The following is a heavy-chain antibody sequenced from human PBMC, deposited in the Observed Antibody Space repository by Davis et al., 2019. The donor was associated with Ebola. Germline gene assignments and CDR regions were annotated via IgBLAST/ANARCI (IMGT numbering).Heavy chain of an antibody. D-gene: IGHD3-3*02. J-gene: IGHJ4*02. Sequence: GESLKISCAASGFTFSSYSMNWVRQAPGKGLEWVANMKQDGSETYYVGSVKGRFTISRDNAKNSLYLQMNTLRAEDTAVYYCARGGGIIFGVVINIDFWGQGTLVTVSS. CDR2: MKQDGSET. V-gene: IGHV3-7*03. CDR1: GFTFSSYS. CDR3: ARGGGIIFGVVINIDF.